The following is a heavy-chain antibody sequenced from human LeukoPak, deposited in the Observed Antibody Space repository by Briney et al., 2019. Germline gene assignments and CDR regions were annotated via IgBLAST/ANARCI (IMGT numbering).Heavy chain of an antibody. D-gene: IGHD4-23*01. CDR1: GFNYSSYT. J-gene: IGHJ4*02. V-gene: IGHV3-48*01. CDR3: ARDPDYGGKRYYFDY. CDR2: ISASRGIT. Sequence: GGSLRLSCAASGFNYSSYTMNWVRQAPGMGLEWLSYISASRGITYYADSVKGRFTISRDNAKNSLYLQMNSLRAEDTAVYYCARDPDYGGKRYYFDYWGQGTLVTVSS.